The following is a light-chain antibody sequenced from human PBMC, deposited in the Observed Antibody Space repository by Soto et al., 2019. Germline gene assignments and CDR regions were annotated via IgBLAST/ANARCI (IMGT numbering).Light chain of an antibody. J-gene: IGKJ4*01. CDR3: QQRSNWPST. Sequence: EIVLTQSPATLSLSPGDRATLSCRASQSVSSYLDSYQQKPGQAPSLLIYDASNRATGILARFSGSGSGTDFTLPITRLEPEDFAVYYCQQRSNWPSTFGGGTKVEIK. V-gene: IGKV3-11*01. CDR2: DAS. CDR1: QSVSSY.